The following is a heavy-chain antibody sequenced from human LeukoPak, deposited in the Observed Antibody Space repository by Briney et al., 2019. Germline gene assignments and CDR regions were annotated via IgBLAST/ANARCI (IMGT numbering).Heavy chain of an antibody. D-gene: IGHD3-3*01. CDR2: INHSGST. J-gene: IGHJ6*02. V-gene: IGHV4-39*07. CDR1: GGSISGSSYY. CDR3: ARRDVRYYDFWSGYYYGMDV. Sequence: SETLSLTCTVSGGSISGSSYYWGWIRQPPGKGLEWIGEINHSGSTNYNPSLKSRVTISVDTSKNQFSLKLSSVTAADTAVYYCARRDVRYYDFWSGYYYGMDVWGQGTTVTVSS.